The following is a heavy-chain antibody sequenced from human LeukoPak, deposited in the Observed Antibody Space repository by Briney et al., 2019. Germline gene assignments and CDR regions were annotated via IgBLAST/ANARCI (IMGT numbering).Heavy chain of an antibody. V-gene: IGHV1-2*02. CDR2: INPKSGGT. D-gene: IGHD6-19*01. CDR1: GYTFTGYY. CDR3: ARRVFSGWGYYFDY. Sequence: ASVKVSCKASGYTFTGYYMHWVRQAPGQGLEWVGWINPKSGGTNYAQKFQGRVSMTSDTSITTVYMELSRLRSGDTAVYYCARRVFSGWGYYFDYWGQGTLVTVSS. J-gene: IGHJ4*02.